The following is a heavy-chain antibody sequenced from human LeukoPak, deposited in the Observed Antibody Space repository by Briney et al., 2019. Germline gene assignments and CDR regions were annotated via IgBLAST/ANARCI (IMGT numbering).Heavy chain of an antibody. CDR1: GGSISSYY. Sequence: SETLSLTCTVSGGSISSYYWSWIRQPPGKGLEWIGYIYYSGSTNYNPSLKSRVTISVDTSKNQFSLKLSSVTAADTAVYYCARGTRGRPSYWYFDLWGRGTLVTVSS. D-gene: IGHD1-26*01. V-gene: IGHV4-59*01. CDR3: ARGTRGRPSYWYFDL. J-gene: IGHJ2*01. CDR2: IYYSGST.